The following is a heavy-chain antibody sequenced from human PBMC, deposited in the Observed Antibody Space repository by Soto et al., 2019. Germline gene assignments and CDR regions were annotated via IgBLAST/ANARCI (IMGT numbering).Heavy chain of an antibody. J-gene: IGHJ5*01. Sequence: QLQLQESGPGLVKPSETLSLTCTVSGGSISSSSYYWGWIRQPPGKGLEWIGSIYYRGTTYYNPSLKSRVTIFVDMSKNQLSLKLSSVTAADTAVYYCARLTVISIVGFDSWGQGTLVTVSS. CDR2: IYYRGTT. CDR3: ARLTVISIVGFDS. CDR1: GGSISSSSYY. V-gene: IGHV4-39*01. D-gene: IGHD1-26*01.